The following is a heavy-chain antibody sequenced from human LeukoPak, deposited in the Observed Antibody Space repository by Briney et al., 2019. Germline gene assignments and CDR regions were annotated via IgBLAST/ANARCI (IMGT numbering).Heavy chain of an antibody. CDR2: ISSSSSYI. CDR3: ASRTAMVTTDAFDI. CDR1: GFTFSSSS. D-gene: IGHD5-18*01. V-gene: IGHV3-21*01. Sequence: GGSLRLSCAASGFTFSSSSMNWVRQAPGKGLEWVSSISSSSSYIYYADSLKGRFTISRDNAKNSLYLQMNSLRADDTAVYYCASRTAMVTTDAFDIWGQGTMVTVSS. J-gene: IGHJ3*02.